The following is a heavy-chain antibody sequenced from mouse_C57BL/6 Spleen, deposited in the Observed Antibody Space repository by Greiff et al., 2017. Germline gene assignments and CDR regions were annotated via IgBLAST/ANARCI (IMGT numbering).Heavy chain of an antibody. Sequence: QVQLQQSGAELVRPGASVTLSCKASGYTFTDYEMHWVKQTPVHGLEWIGAIDPETGGTAYNQKFKGKAILTADKSSSTAYMELRSLTSEDSAVYYCTRSHYYGSSYWYFDVWGTGTTVTASS. CDR2: IDPETGGT. V-gene: IGHV1-15*01. CDR1: GYTFTDYE. CDR3: TRSHYYGSSYWYFDV. J-gene: IGHJ1*03. D-gene: IGHD1-1*01.